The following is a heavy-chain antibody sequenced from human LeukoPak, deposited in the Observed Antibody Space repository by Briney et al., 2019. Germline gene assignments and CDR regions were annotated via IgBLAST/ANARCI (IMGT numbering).Heavy chain of an antibody. V-gene: IGHV3-74*01. CDR3: AKDPRSGGRFLEWLNPDAPSSYFDY. J-gene: IGHJ4*02. D-gene: IGHD3-3*01. CDR1: GFTFSSYW. Sequence: PGGSLRLSCAASGFTFSSYWMHWVRQAPGKGLVWVSRINSDGSSTSYADSVKGRFTISRDNAKNTLYLQMNSLRAEDTAVYYCAKDPRSGGRFLEWLNPDAPSSYFDYWGQGTLVTVSS. CDR2: INSDGSST.